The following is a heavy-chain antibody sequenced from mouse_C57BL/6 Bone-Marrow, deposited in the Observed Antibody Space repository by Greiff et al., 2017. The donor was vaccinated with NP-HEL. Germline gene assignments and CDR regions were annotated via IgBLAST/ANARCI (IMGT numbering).Heavy chain of an antibody. CDR3: ARGSTMAPYYAMDY. Sequence: EVQLQQSGPELVKPGASVKISCKASGYTFTDYYMNWVKQSHGKSLEWIGDINPNNGGTSYNQKFKGKATLTVDKSSSTAYMELRSLTSEDSAVYYCARGSTMAPYYAMDYWGQGTSVTVSS. D-gene: IGHD2-1*01. J-gene: IGHJ4*01. V-gene: IGHV1-26*01. CDR1: GYTFTDYY. CDR2: INPNNGGT.